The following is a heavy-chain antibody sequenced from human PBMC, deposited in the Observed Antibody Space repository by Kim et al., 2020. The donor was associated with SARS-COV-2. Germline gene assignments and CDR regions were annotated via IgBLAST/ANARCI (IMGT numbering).Heavy chain of an antibody. J-gene: IGHJ4*02. CDR3: ARDLVY. Sequence: KQDGSEKYYVDSVEGRFTISRDNAKNSLYLQMNSLRAKDTAVYYCARDLVYWGQGTLVTVSS. V-gene: IGHV3-7*01. CDR2: KQDGSEK.